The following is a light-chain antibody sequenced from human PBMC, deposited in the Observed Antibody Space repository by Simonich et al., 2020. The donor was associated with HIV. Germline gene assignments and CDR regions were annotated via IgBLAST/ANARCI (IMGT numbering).Light chain of an antibody. CDR2: GAF. CDR3: QQYYSTPQT. Sequence: EIVMTNSQATLSLSPGERATLSCRASQTFRSNLAWYQQKPGQVPRLLIYGAFTRATGVPARFSGSGSGTEFTLTISSMQSEDFAVYYCQQYYSTPQTFGQGTKLEIK. J-gene: IGKJ2*01. V-gene: IGKV3-15*01. CDR1: QTFRSN.